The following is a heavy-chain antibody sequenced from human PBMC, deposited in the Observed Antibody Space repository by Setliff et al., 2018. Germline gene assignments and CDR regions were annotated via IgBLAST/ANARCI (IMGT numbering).Heavy chain of an antibody. Sequence: ASVKVSCKASGYTFTSYGISRVRQAPGQGLEWMGWINAGNGNTKYSQKFQGRVTITRDTSASTAYMELSGLRSEDTAVYYCARLVGGPNWFDPWGQGTLVTVSS. CDR2: INAGNGNT. CDR3: ARLVGGPNWFDP. CDR1: GYTFTSYG. D-gene: IGHD2-15*01. J-gene: IGHJ5*02. V-gene: IGHV1-3*01.